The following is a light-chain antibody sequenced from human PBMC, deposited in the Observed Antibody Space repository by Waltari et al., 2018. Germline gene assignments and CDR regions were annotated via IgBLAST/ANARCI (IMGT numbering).Light chain of an antibody. V-gene: IGLV1-40*01. CDR2: DNH. J-gene: IGLJ3*02. Sequence: QSVLTQPPSVSGAPGQRVTIPCTGSSSNIGAGYDVHWYQQLPGTAPKLLIYDNHNRPSGVPDRFSGSKSGTSASLAITGLQAEDEADYYCQSYDRSLSGFWVFGGGTKLSVL. CDR1: SSNIGAGYD. CDR3: QSYDRSLSGFWV.